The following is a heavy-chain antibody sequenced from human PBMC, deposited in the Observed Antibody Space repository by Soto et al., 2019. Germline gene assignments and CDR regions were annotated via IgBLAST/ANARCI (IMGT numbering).Heavy chain of an antibody. Sequence: PGGSLRLSCAASGFTISSSAMSWVRQAPGKGLEWVSAISDRGDTTHYADSVKGRFTISRDTSKNTLYLQIYTLRAEDTAVYYCAKDKPTTTAFDYWGRGTLV. D-gene: IGHD1-1*01. CDR1: GFTISSSA. CDR3: AKDKPTTTAFDY. V-gene: IGHV3-23*01. CDR2: ISDRGDTT. J-gene: IGHJ4*02.